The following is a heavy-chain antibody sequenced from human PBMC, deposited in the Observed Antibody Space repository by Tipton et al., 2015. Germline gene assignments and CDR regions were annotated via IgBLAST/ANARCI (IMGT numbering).Heavy chain of an antibody. D-gene: IGHD1-26*01. Sequence: GLVKPSQTLLLTCAISGDSVSSNSAAWNWIRQPPSRGLEWLGRTHYRSNWYNDYAGSVKSRITIDPDTSKNQFFLQLNSVTPEDTAVYYCVKDRFGGSHVNRFDTWGQGTLVTVSS. CDR3: VKDRFGGSHVNRFDT. CDR2: THYRSNWYN. J-gene: IGHJ5*02. V-gene: IGHV6-1*01. CDR1: GDSVSSNSAA.